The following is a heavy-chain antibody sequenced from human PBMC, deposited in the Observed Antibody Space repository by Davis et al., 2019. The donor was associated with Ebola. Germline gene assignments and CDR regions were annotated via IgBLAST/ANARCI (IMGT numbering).Heavy chain of an antibody. CDR2: INPSGGST. V-gene: IGHV1-46*01. D-gene: IGHD1-26*01. Sequence: ASVKVSCKASGYTFTSYYMHWVRQAPGQGLEWMGIINPSGGSTSYAQKFQGRVTMTRDTSTSTAYMELRSLRSDDTAVYYCTRGGGSYSADYWGQGTLVTVSS. J-gene: IGHJ4*02. CDR1: GYTFTSYY. CDR3: TRGGGSYSADY.